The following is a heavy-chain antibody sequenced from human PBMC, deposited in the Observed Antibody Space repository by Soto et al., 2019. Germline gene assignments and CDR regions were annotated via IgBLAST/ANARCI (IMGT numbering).Heavy chain of an antibody. D-gene: IGHD3-3*01. J-gene: IGHJ3*02. V-gene: IGHV3-30*18. CDR3: AKGAYDFWSGYYTGDAFDI. Sequence: GGSLRLSCAASGFTFSSYGMHWVRQAPGKGLEWVAVISYDGSNKYYADSVKGRFTISRDNSKNTLYLQMNSQRAEDTAVYYCAKGAYDFWSGYYTGDAFDIWGQGTMVT. CDR1: GFTFSSYG. CDR2: ISYDGSNK.